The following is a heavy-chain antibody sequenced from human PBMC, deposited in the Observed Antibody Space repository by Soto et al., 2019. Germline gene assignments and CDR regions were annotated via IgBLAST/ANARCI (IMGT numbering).Heavy chain of an antibody. V-gene: IGHV3-33*01. CDR3: ARGLRYEDANDAFYI. CDR1: GFAFTNYG. Sequence: GGSLRLSCEASGFAFTNYGIHWVRRAPGKGLEWVAVVWYDGSNSFYGDSVKGRFTISRDNSKNTVYLQMNSLRAEDTAVYYCARGLRYEDANDAFYIWGQGTMVTVSS. CDR2: VWYDGSNS. J-gene: IGHJ3*02. D-gene: IGHD5-12*01.